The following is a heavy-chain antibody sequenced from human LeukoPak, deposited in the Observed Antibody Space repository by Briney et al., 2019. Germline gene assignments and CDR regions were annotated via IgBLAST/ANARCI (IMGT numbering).Heavy chain of an antibody. J-gene: IGHJ4*02. CDR1: GFTFSSYA. Sequence: GRSLRLSCAASGFTFSSYAMHWVRQAPGKGLAWVALISYDGSNKYYADPVKGRFTISRDNSKNTLYLQMNGLRAEDTAVYYCAIGSSWGQGTLVTVSS. CDR2: ISYDGSNK. V-gene: IGHV3-30*04. CDR3: AIGSS.